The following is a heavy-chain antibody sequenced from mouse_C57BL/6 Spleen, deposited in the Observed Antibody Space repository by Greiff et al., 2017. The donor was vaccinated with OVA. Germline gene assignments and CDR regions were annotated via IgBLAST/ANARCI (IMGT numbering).Heavy chain of an antibody. V-gene: IGHV5-6*01. CDR1: GFTFSSYG. D-gene: IGHD2-5*01. J-gene: IGHJ1*03. CDR3: ARQGYSNYVGYFDV. Sequence: EVQVVESGGDLVKPGGSLKLSCAASGFTFSSYGMSWVRQTPDKRLEWVATISSGGSYTYYPDRVKGRFTISRDNAKNTLYLQMSSLKSEDTAMYYCARQGYSNYVGYFDVWGTGTTVTVSS. CDR2: ISSGGSYT.